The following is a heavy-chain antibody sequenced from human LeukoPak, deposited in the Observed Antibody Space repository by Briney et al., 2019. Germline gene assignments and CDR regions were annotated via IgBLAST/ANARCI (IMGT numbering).Heavy chain of an antibody. CDR3: AKSNGYGLIDI. Sequence: PSETLSLTCTGSSGSISTSNYYWGRVGQPPGKALEWIGNIFDSGSTYYSTSIKSRVTISLDTYRNQFCLKLNSVTAADRAVYYRAKSNGYGLIDIWGQGTMVTVSS. CDR1: SGSISTSNYY. CDR2: IFDSGST. V-gene: IGHV4-39*07. D-gene: IGHD3-22*01. J-gene: IGHJ3*02.